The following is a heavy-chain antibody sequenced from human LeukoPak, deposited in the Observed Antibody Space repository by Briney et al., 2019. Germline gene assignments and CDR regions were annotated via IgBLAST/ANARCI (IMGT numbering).Heavy chain of an antibody. V-gene: IGHV5-51*01. CDR3: ARRGYYDSSGYYVESLAFDI. CDR2: IYPGDSDT. J-gene: IGHJ3*02. D-gene: IGHD3-22*01. CDR1: GYSFTSYW. Sequence: GESLKISCKGSGYSFTSYWIGWVRQVPGKGLEWMGIIYPGDSDTRYSPSFQGQVTISADKSISTAYLQWSSLKASDTAMYYCARRGYYDSSGYYVESLAFDIWGQGTMVTVSS.